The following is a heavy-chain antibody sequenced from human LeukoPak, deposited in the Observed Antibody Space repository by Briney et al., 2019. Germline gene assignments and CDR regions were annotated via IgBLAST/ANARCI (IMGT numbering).Heavy chain of an antibody. CDR1: GYIFSGHY. J-gene: IGHJ5*02. V-gene: IGHV1-2*02. CDR2: INPASGGT. CDR3: ARVLFPSGPTHCFDP. Sequence: ASVKLSCNASGYIFSGHYIQWERLAPGQGLEWMGWINPASGGTNNAQKFHGRVTMTTDTSISTLYMELNSLRSDDTAVYYCARVLFPSGPTHCFDPWGQGTLVTVSS. D-gene: IGHD2-21*01.